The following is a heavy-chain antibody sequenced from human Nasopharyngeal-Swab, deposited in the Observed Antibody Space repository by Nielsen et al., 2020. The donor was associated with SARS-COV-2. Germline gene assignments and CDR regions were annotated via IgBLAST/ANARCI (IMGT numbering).Heavy chain of an antibody. D-gene: IGHD3-22*01. CDR2: ISYDGSSN. CDR1: GFIFSTYA. CDR3: ARPARRGLNWFDP. Sequence: GESLKISCAASGFIFSTYAMHWVRQAPGKGLEWVALISYDGSSNYYPHSVKGRFTISRDNSKNTLYLQMNSLRGEDTAVYYCARPARRGLNWFDPWGQGTLVTVSS. V-gene: IGHV3-30-3*01. J-gene: IGHJ5*02.